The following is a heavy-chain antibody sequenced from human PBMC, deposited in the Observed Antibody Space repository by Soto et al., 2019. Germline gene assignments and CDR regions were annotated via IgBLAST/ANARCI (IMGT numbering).Heavy chain of an antibody. CDR2: IYPCDSDT. J-gene: IGHJ4*02. CDR1: GYSFTSYW. D-gene: IGHD1-26*01. Sequence: AXESLKISGKGSGYSFTSYWIGWVRQMPGKGLEWMGIIYPCDSDTRYSPSFQGQVTISADKSISTAYLQWSSLKASDTAMYYCAKVGAELVVDYWGQGTLVTVSS. CDR3: AKVGAELVVDY. V-gene: IGHV5-51*01.